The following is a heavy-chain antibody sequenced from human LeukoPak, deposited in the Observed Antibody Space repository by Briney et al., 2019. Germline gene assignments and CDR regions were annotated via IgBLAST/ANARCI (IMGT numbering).Heavy chain of an antibody. CDR2: IIPILGIA. CDR1: GGTFSSYA. D-gene: IGHD1-26*01. V-gene: IGHV1-69*04. CDR3: ARGGISGSFTGSDI. Sequence: ASVKVSCKASGGTFSSYAISWVRQAPGQGLEWMGRIIPILGIANYAQKFQGRVTITADKSTSTAYMELSGLRSEDTAVYYCARGGISGSFTGSDIWGQGTMVTVSS. J-gene: IGHJ3*02.